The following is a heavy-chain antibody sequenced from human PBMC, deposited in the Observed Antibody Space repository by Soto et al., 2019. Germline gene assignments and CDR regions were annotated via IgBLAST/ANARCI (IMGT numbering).Heavy chain of an antibody. CDR3: ARGASGSNSPFDY. CDR2: IKTDGSST. Sequence: EVQLVESGGGLVQPGGSLRLSCAASGFTFSSYWMHWVRQAPGKGLVWVSRIKTDGSSTTYADSVKSRFSISRDNAKNTLYLQMNSLRAEDTAVYYCARGASGSNSPFDYWGQGTLVTVSS. V-gene: IGHV3-74*01. CDR1: GFTFSSYW. J-gene: IGHJ4*02. D-gene: IGHD3-10*01.